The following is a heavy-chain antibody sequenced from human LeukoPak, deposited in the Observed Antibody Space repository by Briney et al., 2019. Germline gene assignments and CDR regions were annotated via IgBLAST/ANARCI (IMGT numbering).Heavy chain of an antibody. Sequence: SETLSPTCAVYGGSFSGYYWSWIRQPPGKGLEWIGEINHSGSTNYNPSLKSRVTISVDTSKNQFSLKLSSVTAADTAVYYCARGRGYCSSTSCYASYYYYYGMDVWGQGTTVTVSS. CDR1: GGSFSGYY. D-gene: IGHD2-2*03. J-gene: IGHJ6*02. V-gene: IGHV4-34*01. CDR3: ARGRGYCSSTSCYASYYYYYGMDV. CDR2: INHSGST.